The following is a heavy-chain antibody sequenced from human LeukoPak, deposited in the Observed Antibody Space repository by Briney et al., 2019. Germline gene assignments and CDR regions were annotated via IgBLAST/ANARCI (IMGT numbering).Heavy chain of an antibody. CDR1: SGSFKSRNYF. CDR2: LHHSGGI. Sequence: SETLSLTCNVSSGSFKSRNYFWGWIRQPPGKGLEWIGNLHHSGGIYYNPSLKSRVTISGDTSKNQFSLKLNSVTAADTAVYYCARQTGSGLFILPGGQGTLVTVSS. V-gene: IGHV4-39*01. J-gene: IGHJ4*02. D-gene: IGHD3/OR15-3a*01. CDR3: ARQTGSGLFILP.